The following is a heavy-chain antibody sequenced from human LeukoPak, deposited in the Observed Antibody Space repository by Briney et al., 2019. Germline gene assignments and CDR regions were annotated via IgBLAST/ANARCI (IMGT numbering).Heavy chain of an antibody. CDR1: GYTLTELS. CDR3: ARARYGSGSYSSYF. D-gene: IGHD3-10*01. J-gene: IGHJ4*02. Sequence: ASVKVSCKVSGYTLTELSMHWVRQAPGKGLEWMGGFDPEDGETIYAQKFQGRVTITADKSTSTAYMELSSLRSEDTAVYYCARARYGSGSYSSYFWGQGTLVTVSS. CDR2: FDPEDGET. V-gene: IGHV1-24*01.